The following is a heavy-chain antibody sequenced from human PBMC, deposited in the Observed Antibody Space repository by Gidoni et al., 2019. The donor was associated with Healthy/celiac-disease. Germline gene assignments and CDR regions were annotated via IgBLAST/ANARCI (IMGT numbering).Heavy chain of an antibody. CDR2: IHHTGDP. CDR1: GGSITTDHW. V-gene: IGHV4-4*02. J-gene: IGHJ6*02. CDR3: ARPGGNWYPYSMYV. Sequence: QVHLQESGPGLVKPSGTLSLPCAGPGGSITTDHWWSWVRQPPGKGLELIGEIHHTGDPHYNPSLKSRVTMSRDKSKNQFSLSLSSVTAADTAVYYCARPGGNWYPYSMYVWGQGTTVTVSS. D-gene: IGHD1-1*01.